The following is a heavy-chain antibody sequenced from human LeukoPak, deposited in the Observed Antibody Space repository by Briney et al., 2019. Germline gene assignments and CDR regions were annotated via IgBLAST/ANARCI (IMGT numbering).Heavy chain of an antibody. J-gene: IGHJ6*02. V-gene: IGHV4-59*08. CDR2: IYYSGST. CDR1: GGSISSYY. CDR3: ARQYRLSSSDPYYYGMDV. D-gene: IGHD6-6*01. Sequence: PSESLSLTCTVSGGSISSYYWSWIRQPPGKGLEWIGYIYYSGSTNYNPSLKSRVTISVDTSKNQLSLKLSSVTAADTAVYYCARQYRLSSSDPYYYGMDVWGQGTTVTVSS.